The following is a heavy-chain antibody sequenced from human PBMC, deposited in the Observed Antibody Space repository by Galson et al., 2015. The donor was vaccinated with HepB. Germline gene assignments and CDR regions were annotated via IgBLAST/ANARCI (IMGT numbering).Heavy chain of an antibody. CDR2: IKQDGSEK. D-gene: IGHD2-8*01. CDR3: ARTGIVLMVYAHEGFDY. J-gene: IGHJ4*02. V-gene: IGHV3-7*03. CDR1: GFTFSSYW. Sequence: SLRLSCAASGFTFSSYWMSWVRQAPGKGLEWVANIKQDGSEKYYADSVKGRFTISRDNAKNSLYLQMNSLRAEDTAVYYCARTGIVLMVYAHEGFDYWGQGTLVTVSS.